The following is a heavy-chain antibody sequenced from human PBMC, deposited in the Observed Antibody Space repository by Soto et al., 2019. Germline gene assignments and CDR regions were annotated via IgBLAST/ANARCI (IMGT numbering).Heavy chain of an antibody. Sequence: EVQLVESGGGLVQPGRSLRLSCAASGFTFDDYAMHWVRQAPGKGLEWVSGISWNSGSIGYADSVKGRFTISRDNAKTSLYLQMNSLRAEDTALYYCARAYDILTGYHPYMGWFDPWGQGTWSPSPQ. CDR1: GFTFDDYA. D-gene: IGHD3-9*01. CDR3: ARAYDILTGYHPYMGWFDP. CDR2: ISWNSGSI. J-gene: IGHJ5*02. V-gene: IGHV3-9*01.